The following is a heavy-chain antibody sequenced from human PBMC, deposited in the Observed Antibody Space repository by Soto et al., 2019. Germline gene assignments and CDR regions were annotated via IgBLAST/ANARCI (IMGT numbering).Heavy chain of an antibody. V-gene: IGHV4-59*01. J-gene: IGHJ6*02. CDR3: AGGYPSMVRGVITRNYYYYGMDV. CDR2: IYYSGST. CDR1: DGSSSSYY. Sequence: PSETLSLTCTVADGSSSSYYWSWIRQPPGKGLEWIGYIYYSGSTNYNPSLKSRVTISVDTSKNQFSLKLSSVTAADTAVYYCAGGYPSMVRGVITRNYYYYGMDVWGQGTTVTVSS. D-gene: IGHD3-10*01.